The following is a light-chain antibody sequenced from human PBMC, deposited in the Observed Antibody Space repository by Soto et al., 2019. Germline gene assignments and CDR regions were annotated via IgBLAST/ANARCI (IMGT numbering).Light chain of an antibody. CDR1: SGSVSTSYY. Sequence: QTVVTQEPSFSVSPGGTVTLTCGLSSGSVSTSYYPSWYQQTPGQAPRTLIYNTTTRSSGVPDRFSDSILGNKAALTITGAQADDDSDYYCVLYMGGGIDVFGTGTKLTVL. J-gene: IGLJ1*01. V-gene: IGLV8-61*01. CDR3: VLYMGGGIDV. CDR2: NTT.